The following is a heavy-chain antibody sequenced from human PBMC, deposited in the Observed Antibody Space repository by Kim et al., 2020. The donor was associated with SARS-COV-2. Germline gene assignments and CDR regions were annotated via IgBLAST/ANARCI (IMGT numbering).Heavy chain of an antibody. Sequence: ADSVKGRFNIARDNAKNSLYLQMSSLRAEDAAVFFGARGVAGGNSYTMDVWGQGTTVTVSS. D-gene: IGHD6-19*01. V-gene: IGHV3-11*04. CDR3: ARGVAGGNSYTMDV. J-gene: IGHJ6*02.